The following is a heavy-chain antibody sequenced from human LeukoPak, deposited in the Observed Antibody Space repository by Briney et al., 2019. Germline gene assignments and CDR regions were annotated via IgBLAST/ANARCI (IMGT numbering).Heavy chain of an antibody. V-gene: IGHV1-69*05. CDR2: IIPIFGTA. Sequence: SVKVSFKASGGTFSSYAISWVRQAPGQGLEWMGGIIPIFGTANYAQKFQGRVTITTDESTSTAYMELSSLRSEDTAVYYCARVVDYPSGWFDPWGQGTLVTVSS. D-gene: IGHD4-11*01. CDR1: GGTFSSYA. J-gene: IGHJ5*02. CDR3: ARVVDYPSGWFDP.